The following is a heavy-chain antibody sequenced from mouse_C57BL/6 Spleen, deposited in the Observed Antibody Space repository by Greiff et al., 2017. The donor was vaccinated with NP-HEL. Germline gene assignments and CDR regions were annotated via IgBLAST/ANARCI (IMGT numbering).Heavy chain of an antibody. D-gene: IGHD4-1*02. CDR1: GYSFTSYY. J-gene: IGHJ4*01. CDR2: IYPGSGNT. CDR3: ARSQLGPMGEAMDY. Sequence: QVQLKESGPELVKPGASVKISCKASGYSFTSYYIHWVKQRPGQGLEWIGWIYPGSGNTKYNEKFKGKATLTADTSSSTAYMQLSSLTSEDSAVYYCARSQLGPMGEAMDYWGQGTSVTVSS. V-gene: IGHV1-66*01.